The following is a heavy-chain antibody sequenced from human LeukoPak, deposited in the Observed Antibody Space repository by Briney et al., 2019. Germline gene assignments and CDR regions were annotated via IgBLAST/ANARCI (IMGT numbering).Heavy chain of an antibody. CDR2: INHSGST. D-gene: IGHD3-3*01. Sequence: SETLSLTCAVYGGSFSGYYWSWIRQPPGKGLEWIGEINHSGSTNYNPSLKSRVTISVDTSKNQFSLRLSSVTAADTAVYYCARRITMHFDYWGQGTLVTVSS. J-gene: IGHJ4*02. CDR1: GGSFSGYY. CDR3: ARRITMHFDY. V-gene: IGHV4-34*01.